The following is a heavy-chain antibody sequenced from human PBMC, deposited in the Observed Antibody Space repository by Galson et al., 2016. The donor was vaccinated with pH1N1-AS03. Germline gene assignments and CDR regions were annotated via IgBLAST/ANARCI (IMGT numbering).Heavy chain of an antibody. D-gene: IGHD1-1*01. Sequence: CAISGDSVSSHSAVWNWIRLSPSRGLEWLGRTYYRSRWKNDYAVSVKSRIIINPDTSKNQFSLQLNSVTPEDTAIYYCAGMQLGALHFWGRGTLVTVSS. V-gene: IGHV6-1*01. CDR3: AGMQLGALHF. CDR1: GDSVSSHSAV. J-gene: IGHJ4*02. CDR2: TYYRSRWKN.